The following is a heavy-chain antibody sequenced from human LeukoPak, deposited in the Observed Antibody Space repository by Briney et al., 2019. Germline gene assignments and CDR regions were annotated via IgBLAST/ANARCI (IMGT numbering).Heavy chain of an antibody. V-gene: IGHV3-73*01. Sequence: PGGSLRLSCAGSGFTFSDSDIHWVRQASGKGLEWVGRIRSKADNYATAYTTSVEGRFTVSRDDSKNTAYLQMSSLKTEDTAIYYCSSRDGNSGNWGLGTLVTVSS. D-gene: IGHD5-24*01. CDR3: SSRDGNSGN. J-gene: IGHJ4*02. CDR2: IRSKADNYAT. CDR1: GFTFSDSD.